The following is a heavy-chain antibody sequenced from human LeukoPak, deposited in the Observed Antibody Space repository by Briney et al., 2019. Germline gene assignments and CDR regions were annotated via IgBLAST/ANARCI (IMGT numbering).Heavy chain of an antibody. CDR2: IKSKTDGGTT. CDR1: GFTFSNAW. Sequence: GGSLRLSCAASGFTFSNAWMSWVRQAPGKGLEWVGRIKSKTDGGTTDYAAPVKGRFTISRDDSKNTLYLQMNSLKTEDAAVYYCTTGEYSGYVHYYYGMDVWGQGTTVTVSS. J-gene: IGHJ6*02. V-gene: IGHV3-15*01. D-gene: IGHD5-12*01. CDR3: TTGEYSGYVHYYYGMDV.